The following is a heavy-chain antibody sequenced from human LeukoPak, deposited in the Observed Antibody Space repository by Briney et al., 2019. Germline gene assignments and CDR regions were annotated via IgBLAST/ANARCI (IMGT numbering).Heavy chain of an antibody. V-gene: IGHV4-59*11. CDR2: LLDSVNT. Sequence: SETLSLTCTVSGGSISSHYRSWIRQPPGKGLEWIAYLLDSVNTKDNPSLQSRLTLSADTSKNQFSLRLSSVTAADTAVYYCATIKRGSIYGYFDFWGQGIKVTVSS. CDR1: GGSISSHY. CDR3: ATIKRGSIYGYFDF. D-gene: IGHD5-18*01. J-gene: IGHJ4*02.